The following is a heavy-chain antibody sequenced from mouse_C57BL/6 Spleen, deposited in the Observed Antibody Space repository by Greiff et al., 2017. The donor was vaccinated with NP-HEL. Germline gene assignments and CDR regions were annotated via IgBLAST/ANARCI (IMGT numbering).Heavy chain of an antibody. V-gene: IGHV3-6*01. CDR3: ARAGDYDQDYFDY. CDR1: GYSITSGYY. Sequence: EVQVVESGPGLVKPSQSLSLTCSVTGYSITSGYYWNWIRQFPGNKLEWMGYISYDGSNNYNPSFKNRISITRDTSKNQFFLKLNSVTTEDTATYYCARAGDYDQDYFDYWGQGTLVTVSA. J-gene: IGHJ3*01. CDR2: ISYDGSN. D-gene: IGHD2-4*01.